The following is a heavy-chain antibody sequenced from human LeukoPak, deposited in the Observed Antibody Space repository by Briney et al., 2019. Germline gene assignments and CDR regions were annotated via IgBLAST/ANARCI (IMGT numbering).Heavy chain of an antibody. V-gene: IGHV4-59*01. CDR3: ARDRLGDSSDN. CDR1: GGSISSYY. D-gene: IGHD3-22*01. J-gene: IGHJ4*02. Sequence: TSETLSLTCTVSGGSISSYYWSWIRQPPGKGLEWIGYIYYSGSTNYNPSLKSRVTISVDTSKNQFSLKLSSVTAADTAVYYCARDRLGDSSDNWGQGTLVTVSS. CDR2: IYYSGST.